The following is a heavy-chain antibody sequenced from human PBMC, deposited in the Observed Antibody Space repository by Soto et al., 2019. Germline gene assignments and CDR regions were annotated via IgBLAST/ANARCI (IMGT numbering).Heavy chain of an antibody. CDR2: VSGSGGST. Sequence: EVQLLESGGGLVQPGGSLRLSCAASGFTFSSYAMRWVRQAPGKGLEWVSAVSGSGGSTYYADSVKGRFTISRDNSKNTLYLQMNSLRAEETGVYYCARRGRGTYFDYWGQGTLVTVSS. CDR1: GFTFSSYA. J-gene: IGHJ4*02. D-gene: IGHD2-15*01. V-gene: IGHV3-23*01. CDR3: ARRGRGTYFDY.